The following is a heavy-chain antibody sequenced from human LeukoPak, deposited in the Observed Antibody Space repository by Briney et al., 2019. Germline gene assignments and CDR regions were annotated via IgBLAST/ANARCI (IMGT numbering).Heavy chain of an antibody. CDR1: GGSISSSSYY. V-gene: IGHV4-39*01. D-gene: IGHD3-3*01. CDR2: IYYSGST. Sequence: PSETLSLTRTVSGGSISSSSYYWGWIRQPPGKGLEWIGSIYYSGSTYYNPSLKSRVTISVDTSKNQFSLKLSSVTAADAAVYYCARTIYDFWSGYPPTNWFDPWGQGTLVSVSS. J-gene: IGHJ5*02. CDR3: ARTIYDFWSGYPPTNWFDP.